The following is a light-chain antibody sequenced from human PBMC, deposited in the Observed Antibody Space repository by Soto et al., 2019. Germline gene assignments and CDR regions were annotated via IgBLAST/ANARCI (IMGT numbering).Light chain of an antibody. V-gene: IGLV1-47*01. CDR1: RSNIGTHY. CDR3: AAWDDSLSGLYV. Sequence: QSVLTQPPSVSGTPGQRVTISCSGGRSNIGTHYVYWYQQLPGTAPKLLIYRHNQRPSGVPDRFSGSKSGTSASLAISGLRSEDEAEYYCAAWDDSLSGLYVFGTGTKLTVL. CDR2: RHN. J-gene: IGLJ1*01.